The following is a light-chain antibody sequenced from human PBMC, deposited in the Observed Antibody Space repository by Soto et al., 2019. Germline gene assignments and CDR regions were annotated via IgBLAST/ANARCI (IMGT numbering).Light chain of an antibody. CDR2: GAS. CDR1: QSIYRNF. V-gene: IGKV3-20*01. CDR3: QQYGATPWT. Sequence: EIVLTQSPGTLFLSPGERATLSCRASQSIYRNFVAWYQQRPGQAPRLLISGASTRSTGIPDRFTGSVSGTDFTLTISRLEPEDFAVYYCQQYGATPWTFAQGTKV. J-gene: IGKJ1*01.